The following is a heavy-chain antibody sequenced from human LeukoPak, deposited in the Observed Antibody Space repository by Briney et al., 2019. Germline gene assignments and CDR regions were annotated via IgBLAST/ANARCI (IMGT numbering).Heavy chain of an antibody. J-gene: IGHJ4*02. Sequence: GGSLRLSCAAPGFTFSNAWINWVRQAPGKGLEWVGRIKTKTDGGTTEYAAPVKGRCTISRDDSKNTLYLQMNSLKTEDTAVYYCTTGSSGWYFPRDYWGQGTLVTVSS. V-gene: IGHV3-15*01. CDR3: TTGSSGWYFPRDY. CDR2: IKTKTDGGTT. D-gene: IGHD6-19*01. CDR1: GFTFSNAW.